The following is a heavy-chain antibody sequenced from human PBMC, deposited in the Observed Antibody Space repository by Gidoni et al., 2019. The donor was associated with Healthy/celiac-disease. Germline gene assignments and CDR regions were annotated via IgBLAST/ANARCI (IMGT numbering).Heavy chain of an antibody. J-gene: IGHJ3*02. CDR3: ARDLKDTAMVRGAFDI. V-gene: IGHV4-31*03. Sequence: QVQLQESCPGLVKPSQTLSLTCTVSGGSISRGGYYWSWIRQHPGKGLEWIGYIYYSGSTYYNPSLKSRVTISVDTSKNQFSLKLSSVTAADTAVYYCARDLKDTAMVRGAFDIWGQGTMVTVSS. CDR1: GGSISRGGYY. CDR2: IYYSGST. D-gene: IGHD5-18*01.